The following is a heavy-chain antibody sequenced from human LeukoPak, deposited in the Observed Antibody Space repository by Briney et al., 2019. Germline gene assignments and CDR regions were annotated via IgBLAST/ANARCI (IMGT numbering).Heavy chain of an antibody. V-gene: IGHV3-48*03. CDR1: GFTFSSYE. CDR2: ISSSGRTM. CDR3: ARLGSLCRNGVCYGG. D-gene: IGHD2-8*01. Sequence: PGGSLRLSCTASGFTFSSYEMNWVRQAPGKGLEWVSHISSSGRTMYYADSVKGRFTISGDNAKNSLYLQMNSLRAEDTAVYYCARLGSLCRNGVCYGGWGQGILVTVST. J-gene: IGHJ4*02.